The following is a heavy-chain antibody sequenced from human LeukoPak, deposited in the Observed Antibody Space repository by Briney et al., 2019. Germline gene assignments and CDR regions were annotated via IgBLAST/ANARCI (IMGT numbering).Heavy chain of an antibody. CDR3: GRVGGGTMVRGVIIPSFDY. CDR1: GGSISSGSYY. CDR2: IYTSGST. J-gene: IGHJ4*02. V-gene: IGHV4-61*02. D-gene: IGHD3-10*01. Sequence: SETLSLTCTVSGGSISSGSYYWSWIRQPAGKGLEWIGRIYTSGSTNYNPSLKSRVTISVDTSKNQFSLKLSSVTAADTAVYYCGRVGGGTMVRGVIIPSFDYWGQGTLVTVSS.